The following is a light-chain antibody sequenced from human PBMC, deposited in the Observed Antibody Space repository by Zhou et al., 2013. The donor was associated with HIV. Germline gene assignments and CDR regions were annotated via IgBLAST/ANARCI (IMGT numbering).Light chain of an antibody. CDR3: QQYGSSPYT. Sequence: EIVLTQSPATLSLSPGERATLSCRASQSVSSYLAWYQQKPGQAPRLLIYDASNRATGIPARFSGSGSGTDFTLTISGLEPEDFAVYYCQQYGSSPYTFGQGPTLEIK. V-gene: IGKV3-11*01. CDR2: DAS. CDR1: QSVSSY. J-gene: IGKJ2*01.